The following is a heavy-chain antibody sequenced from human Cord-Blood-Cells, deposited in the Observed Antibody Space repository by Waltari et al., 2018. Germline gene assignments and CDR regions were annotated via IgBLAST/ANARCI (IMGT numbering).Heavy chain of an antibody. D-gene: IGHD5-18*01. Sequence: QVQLVQSGAEVKKPGASVKVSCKASGYNFTGYYMHWVRQAPGQGLEWMGWINPNSGGTNYAQKFQGRVTMTRDTSISTAYMELSRLRSDDTAVYYCARVAGGYTAMNYFDYWGQGTLVTVSS. CDR3: ARVAGGYTAMNYFDY. CDR2: INPNSGGT. J-gene: IGHJ4*02. CDR1: GYNFTGYY. V-gene: IGHV1-2*02.